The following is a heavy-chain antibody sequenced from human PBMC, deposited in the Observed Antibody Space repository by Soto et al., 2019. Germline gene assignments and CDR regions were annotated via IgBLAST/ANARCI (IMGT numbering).Heavy chain of an antibody. CDR1: GGSVSSGNYY. Sequence: SETLSLTCTVSGGSVSSGNYYWSWIRQPPGKGLEWIGYFYYTGSTNYNPSLKSRVTISIDASKNQFSLRLSSVTAADTAVYYCARSMHYSDGSKYSPFDYLGQGTLVTGSS. V-gene: IGHV4-61*01. CDR3: ARSMHYSDGSKYSPFDY. D-gene: IGHD3-22*01. CDR2: FYYTGST. J-gene: IGHJ4*02.